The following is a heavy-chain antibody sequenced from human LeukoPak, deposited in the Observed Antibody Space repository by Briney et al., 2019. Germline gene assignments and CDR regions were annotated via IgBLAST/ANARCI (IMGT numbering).Heavy chain of an antibody. V-gene: IGHV3-23*01. CDR2: ITRRGGST. CDR1: GFPFSSYA. D-gene: IGHD1-26*01. Sequence: GGSLRLSCAASGFPFSSYAMSWVRQAPGKGLGWGSAITRRGGSTYYADFVKGRFTISRDNSKNTLYRQMNSLRAEDTAVYYCAKGIVGATRKINFFDYWGQGTLVTVSS. J-gene: IGHJ4*02. CDR3: AKGIVGATRKINFFDY.